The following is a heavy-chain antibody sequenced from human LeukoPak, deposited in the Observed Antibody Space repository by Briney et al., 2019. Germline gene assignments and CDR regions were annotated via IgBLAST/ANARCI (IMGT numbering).Heavy chain of an antibody. Sequence: PGGSLRLSCAASGLTFRNYAMTWVRQAPGKGLEWVPTISADGASTFYADSVRGRFTISRDNSENTLYLQMDSLRAEDTAVYYCAKGGHYTYFEYWGQGTLVTVSS. J-gene: IGHJ4*02. V-gene: IGHV3-23*01. CDR1: GLTFRNYA. CDR3: AKGGHYTYFEY. CDR2: ISADGAST. D-gene: IGHD3-3*01.